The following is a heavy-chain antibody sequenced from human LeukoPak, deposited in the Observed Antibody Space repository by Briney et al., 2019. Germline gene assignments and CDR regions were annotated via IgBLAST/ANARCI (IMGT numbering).Heavy chain of an antibody. V-gene: IGHV4-59*11. D-gene: IGHD2-2*01. CDR1: GASISSQY. Sequence: SSETLSLTCTVSGASISSQYWGWIRQPPGKGLEWIGNFYYSGTNYNPSLESRVTISVDTSNNQFSLKLSSVTAADTAVYYCARRVDDLDVWGQGTTVTVSS. CDR3: ARRVDDLDV. CDR2: FYYSGT. J-gene: IGHJ6*02.